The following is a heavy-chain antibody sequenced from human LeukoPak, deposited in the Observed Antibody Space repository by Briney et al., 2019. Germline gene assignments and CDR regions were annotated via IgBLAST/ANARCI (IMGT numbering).Heavy chain of an antibody. CDR3: ARDRAERKAWVEFDP. CDR2: IYADGAT. Sequence: GGSLRLSCAASGITVSQNDMSWVRQAPGRGLEWVSLIYADGATHYADSVKGRFTISRDNSKNTVYLEMNSLRPEDTAVNFCARDRAERKAWVEFDPWGQGTLVTVSS. D-gene: IGHD5-24*01. CDR1: GITVSQND. V-gene: IGHV3-66*02. J-gene: IGHJ5*02.